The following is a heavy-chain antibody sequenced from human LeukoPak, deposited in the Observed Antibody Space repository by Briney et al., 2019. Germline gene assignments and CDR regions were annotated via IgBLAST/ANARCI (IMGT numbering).Heavy chain of an antibody. CDR2: IIPILGIA. CDR3: AVYYYDSSGSRHFDI. D-gene: IGHD3-22*01. Sequence: GASVKVSCKASGYTFTSYGISWVRQAPGQGLEWMGRIIPILGIANYAQKFQGRVTITADKSTSTAYMELSSLRSEDTAVYYCAVYYYDSSGSRHFDIWGQGTMVTVSS. J-gene: IGHJ3*02. CDR1: GYTFTSYG. V-gene: IGHV1-69*04.